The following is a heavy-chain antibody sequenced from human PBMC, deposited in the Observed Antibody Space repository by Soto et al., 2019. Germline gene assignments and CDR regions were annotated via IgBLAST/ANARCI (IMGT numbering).Heavy chain of an antibody. CDR3: AREVLGYTSTWDVGWFDP. D-gene: IGHD6-13*01. V-gene: IGHV3-7*03. J-gene: IGHJ5*02. Sequence: GGSLRLSCAASGFTFSSYRMNWVRQAPGKGLEWVANIKQDGSEKYYVDSVKGRFTISRDNAKNSLYLLMNSLRAEDKAVYYCAREVLGYTSTWDVGWFDPWGQGTLVTVSS. CDR2: IKQDGSEK. CDR1: GFTFSSYR.